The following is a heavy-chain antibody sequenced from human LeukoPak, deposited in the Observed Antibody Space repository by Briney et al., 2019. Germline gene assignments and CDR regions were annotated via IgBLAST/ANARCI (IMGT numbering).Heavy chain of an antibody. CDR2: IYYSGST. Sequence: SETLSLTCTVSGGSISSYYWSWIRQPPGKGLEWIGYIYYSGSTNYNPSLKSRVTISVDTSKNRFSLKLSSVTAADTAVYYCARDYDSDIYYNVKAFDVWGQGTMLTVSS. CDR3: ARDYDSDIYYNVKAFDV. D-gene: IGHD3-10*01. V-gene: IGHV4-59*12. J-gene: IGHJ3*01. CDR1: GGSISSYY.